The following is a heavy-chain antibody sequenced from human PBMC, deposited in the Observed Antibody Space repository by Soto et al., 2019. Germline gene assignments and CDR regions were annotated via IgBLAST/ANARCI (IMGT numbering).Heavy chain of an antibody. D-gene: IGHD6-6*01. CDR1: GGSISSGGYS. Sequence: SQTLSLTCAVSGGSISSGGYSWSWIRQPPGKGLEWIGYIYHSGSTYYNPSLKSRVTISVDRSKNQFSLKLSSVTAADTAVYYCARGRYSSSSIWFDPWGQGTLVTVSS. CDR2: IYHSGST. J-gene: IGHJ5*02. CDR3: ARGRYSSSSIWFDP. V-gene: IGHV4-30-2*01.